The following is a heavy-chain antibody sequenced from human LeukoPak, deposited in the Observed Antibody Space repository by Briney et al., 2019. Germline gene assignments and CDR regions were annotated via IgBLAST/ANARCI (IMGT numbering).Heavy chain of an antibody. Sequence: EASVKVSCKASGYTFTGYYMHWVRQAPGQGLEWMGWINPNSGGTNYAQKFQGRVTMTRDTSISTAYMELSRLRSDDTAVYYCARVLEQQLALSNFDYWGQGTLVTVSS. CDR2: INPNSGGT. V-gene: IGHV1-2*02. D-gene: IGHD6-13*01. CDR3: ARVLEQQLALSNFDY. CDR1: GYTFTGYY. J-gene: IGHJ4*02.